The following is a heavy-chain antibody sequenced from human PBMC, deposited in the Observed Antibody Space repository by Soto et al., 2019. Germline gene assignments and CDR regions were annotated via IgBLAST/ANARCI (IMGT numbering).Heavy chain of an antibody. CDR1: GGSVSSGTYY. J-gene: IGHJ5*02. CDR3: ARGDYDFWSGSPQYTWFDP. D-gene: IGHD3-3*01. Sequence: SETLSLTCTVSGGSVSSGTYYWSWIRQPPGKGLEWIGNIYYSGSTNYNPSLKSRVTISVDTSKNQFSLKLSSVTAADTAVYYCARGDYDFWSGSPQYTWFDPWGQGTLVTVSS. CDR2: IYYSGST. V-gene: IGHV4-61*01.